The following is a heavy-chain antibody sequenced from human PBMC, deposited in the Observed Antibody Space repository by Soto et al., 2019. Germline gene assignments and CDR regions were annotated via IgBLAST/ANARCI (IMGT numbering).Heavy chain of an antibody. CDR2: IIPMFGTA. Sequence: QVQLVQSGAEVKKPESSVKVSCKAPGGTFSTYAISWVRQAPGQGLEWMGGIIPMFGTANYAQRFQDRVTSNADASTNTVYMELSSLRSQDTAVYFCASGIQLWLRRINNGYSGWGQGTLVTVSS. CDR1: GGTFSTYA. V-gene: IGHV1-69*12. D-gene: IGHD5-18*01. CDR3: ASGIQLWLRRINNGYSG. J-gene: IGHJ4*02.